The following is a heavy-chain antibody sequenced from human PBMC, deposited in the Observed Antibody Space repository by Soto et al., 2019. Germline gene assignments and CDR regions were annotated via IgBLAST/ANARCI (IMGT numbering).Heavy chain of an antibody. CDR2: VNPNSGDT. D-gene: IGHD2-21*02. J-gene: IGHJ3*01. CDR1: GYSFTSYD. V-gene: IGHV1-8*01. Sequence: QVQLVQSGAEVKKPGASVKVSCKASGYSFTSYDMNWVRQAPGQGLEWMGCVNPNSGDTDYAQKFQDRVTMTTDTSIRAAYMELSSLRSEDTAVYYCARVSFLAPVTGAEVFDFWGQGTMVTVSS. CDR3: ARVSFLAPVTGAEVFDF.